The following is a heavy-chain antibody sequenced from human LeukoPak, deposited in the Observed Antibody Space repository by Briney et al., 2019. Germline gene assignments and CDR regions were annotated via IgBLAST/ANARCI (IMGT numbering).Heavy chain of an antibody. J-gene: IGHJ6*04. V-gene: IGHV1-3*01. Sequence: ASVKVSFKASGYTFTIYAMHWVRQAPGQRLEWMGWINAGNGNTKYSQKFQGRVTITRDTSASTAYMELSSLRSEDTAVYYCARAIYCSSTSCYYLPYYYGMDVWGKGTTVTVSS. CDR1: GYTFTIYA. CDR2: INAGNGNT. CDR3: ARAIYCSSTSCYYLPYYYGMDV. D-gene: IGHD2-2*01.